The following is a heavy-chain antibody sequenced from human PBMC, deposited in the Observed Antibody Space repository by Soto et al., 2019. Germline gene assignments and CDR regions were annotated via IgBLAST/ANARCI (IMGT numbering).Heavy chain of an antibody. J-gene: IGHJ4*02. CDR1: GFTFSSYW. Sequence: GGSLRLSCAASGFTFSSYWMGWVRQAPGKGLEWMADINKSGSKAYYVDSVKGRFTISRDNSKNTLYLQMSFLRAEDTAVYYCAKGASRYYDSSGYFVWGQGTLVTVSS. CDR3: AKGASRYYDSSGYFV. CDR2: INKSGSKA. V-gene: IGHV3-7*03. D-gene: IGHD3-22*01.